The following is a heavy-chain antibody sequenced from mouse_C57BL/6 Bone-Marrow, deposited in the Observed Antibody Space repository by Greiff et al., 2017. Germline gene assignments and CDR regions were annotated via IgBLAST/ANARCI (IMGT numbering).Heavy chain of an antibody. J-gene: IGHJ1*03. Sequence: LVESGAELVRPGASVKLSCTASGFNIKDDYMHWVKQRPEQGLEWIGCIDPENGDTEYASKFQGKATLTADTSSNTAYLPLSSLTSGDTAVYYCTTDEYGAYSNDRYFDVWGTGTTVTVAS. CDR1: GFNIKDDY. CDR2: IDPENGDT. CDR3: TTDEYGAYSNDRYFDV. V-gene: IGHV14-4*01. D-gene: IGHD2-12*01.